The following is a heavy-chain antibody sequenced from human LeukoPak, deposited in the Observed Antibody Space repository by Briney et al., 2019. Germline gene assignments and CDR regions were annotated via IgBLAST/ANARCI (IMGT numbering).Heavy chain of an antibody. V-gene: IGHV3-7*01. CDR1: GFIFSSYW. J-gene: IGHJ4*02. D-gene: IGHD7-27*01. CDR3: ARSGTGDSFFDY. CDR2: IKQDGSEK. Sequence: PGGSLRLSCAASGFIFSSYWMSWVRQAPGKGLEWVANIKQDGSEKYYVDSVKGRFTISRDNAKNSLYLQMNSLRAEDTAVYYCARSGTGDSFFDYWGQGTLVTVSS.